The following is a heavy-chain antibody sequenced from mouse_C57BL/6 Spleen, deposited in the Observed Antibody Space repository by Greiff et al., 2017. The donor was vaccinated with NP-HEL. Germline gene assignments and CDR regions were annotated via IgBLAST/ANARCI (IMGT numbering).Heavy chain of an antibody. D-gene: IGHD1-1*01. CDR2: IDPSASYT. V-gene: IGHV1-59*01. CDR1: GYTFTSYW. J-gene: IGHJ1*03. CDR3: ARAVVASGWNFDV. Sequence: QVQLQQPGAELVRPGTSVKLSCKASGYTFTSYWMHWVKQRPGQGLEWIGVIDPSASYTNYNQKFKGKATLTVDTSSSTAYMQLSSLTSEDSAVYYCARAVVASGWNFDVWGTGTTVTVSS.